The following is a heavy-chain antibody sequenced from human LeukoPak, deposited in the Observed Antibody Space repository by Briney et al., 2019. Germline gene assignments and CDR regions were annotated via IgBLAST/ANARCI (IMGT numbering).Heavy chain of an antibody. CDR2: INPNSGGT. CDR3: ARRAKQLYCGGDCPPGY. V-gene: IGHV1-2*02. Sequence: ASVKVSCKASGCTFTGYYMHWVRQAPGQGLEWMGWINPNSGGTNYAQKFQGRVTMTRDTSISTAYMELSRLRSDDTAVYYCARRAKQLYCGGDCPPGYWGQGTLVTVSS. J-gene: IGHJ4*02. CDR1: GCTFTGYY. D-gene: IGHD2-21*02.